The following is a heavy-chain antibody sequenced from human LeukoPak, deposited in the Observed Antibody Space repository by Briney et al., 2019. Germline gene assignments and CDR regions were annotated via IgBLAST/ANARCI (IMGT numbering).Heavy chain of an antibody. J-gene: IGHJ4*02. CDR3: ARNYD. CDR1: GFTFSTNW. V-gene: IGHV3-7*04. CDR2: INEDGSEK. D-gene: IGHD3-16*01. Sequence: GGSLRLSCAASGFTFSTNWMSWVRQAPGKGLEWVANINEDGSEKLYVDSVKGRFTISRDNAKNSLYLQMNGLRAEDTAVYYCARNYDWGQGTLVTVSS.